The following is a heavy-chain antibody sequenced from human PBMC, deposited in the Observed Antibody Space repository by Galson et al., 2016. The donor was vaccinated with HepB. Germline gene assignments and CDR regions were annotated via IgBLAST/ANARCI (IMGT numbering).Heavy chain of an antibody. CDR1: SGSISSNRYY. Sequence: SETLSLTCTVSSGSISSNRYYWGWIRQPPGKGLEWIASVHYSGSTYYNASLKRRVTISVDTSKNQFTLKLSSVTAADTAVYYCARLWLWSRPEFFYFDYWGQGTLVTVSS. CDR3: ARLWLWSRPEFFYFDY. CDR2: VHYSGST. D-gene: IGHD5-18*01. V-gene: IGHV4-39*06. J-gene: IGHJ4*02.